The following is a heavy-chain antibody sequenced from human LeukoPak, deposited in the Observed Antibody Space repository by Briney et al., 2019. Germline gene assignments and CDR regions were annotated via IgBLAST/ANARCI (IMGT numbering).Heavy chain of an antibody. CDR3: ARFTPSSDHQFAFDY. D-gene: IGHD1-14*01. CDR2: IYHSGST. J-gene: IGHJ4*02. V-gene: IGHV4-39*01. Sequence: ASETLSLPCTVSGGSISSRRDYWGWIRRPPGKGLEWIGSIYHSGSTYCNPSLKSRVTTSVDTSKNQFSLKLSSVTAADTAVYYCARFTPSSDHQFAFDYWGQGTLVTVSS. CDR1: GGSISSRRDY.